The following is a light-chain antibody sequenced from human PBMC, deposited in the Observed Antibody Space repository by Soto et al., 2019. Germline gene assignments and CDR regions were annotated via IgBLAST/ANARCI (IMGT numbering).Light chain of an antibody. V-gene: IGKV3-20*01. CDR1: QSVSSY. Sequence: EIVMSQSPATLSVSPGERATLSCRASQSVSSYLAWYQQKPGQAPRLLIYAASNRATGIPDRFSGSGSWTDFTLTISRLEPEDFAVYYCQQYGSSITFGGGTKVDIK. J-gene: IGKJ4*01. CDR2: AAS. CDR3: QQYGSSIT.